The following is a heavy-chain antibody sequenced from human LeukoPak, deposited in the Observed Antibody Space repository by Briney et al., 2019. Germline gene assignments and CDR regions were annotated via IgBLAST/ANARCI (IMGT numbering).Heavy chain of an antibody. Sequence: PGGSLRLSCAASGFAFSSYWMSWVRQGPGKGLEWVANIKQDGSEKYYVDSVKGRFTISRDNAKNSLYLQMNSLRTEDTAVYYCARDLSLGYCSGGSCYYFDYWGQGTLVTVSS. CDR3: ARDLSLGYCSGGSCYYFDY. CDR2: IKQDGSEK. D-gene: IGHD2-15*01. CDR1: GFAFSSYW. J-gene: IGHJ4*02. V-gene: IGHV3-7*01.